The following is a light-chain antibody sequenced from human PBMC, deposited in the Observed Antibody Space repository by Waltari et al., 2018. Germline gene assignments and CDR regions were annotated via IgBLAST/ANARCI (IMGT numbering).Light chain of an antibody. Sequence: IVLTQSPGTLSLSPGDRATLPSRASQTVRTTYLAWYQQKPGQAPTLLIYGTSSRATGIPDRFSGSGSGTDFSLTISSLEPEDVAVYYCQQYDISPLTFGGGTKVEIK. CDR2: GTS. V-gene: IGKV3-20*01. J-gene: IGKJ4*01. CDR3: QQYDISPLT. CDR1: QTVRTTY.